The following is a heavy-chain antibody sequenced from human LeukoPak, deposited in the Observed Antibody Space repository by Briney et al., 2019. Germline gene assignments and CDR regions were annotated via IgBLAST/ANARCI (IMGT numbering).Heavy chain of an antibody. CDR2: IIPIFGTA. CDR1: GGTFSSYA. J-gene: IGHJ3*02. CDR3: ASGTLRWWELRPDDAFDI. D-gene: IGHD2-15*01. V-gene: IGHV1-69*05. Sequence: SVKVSCKASGGTFSSYAISWVRQAPGQGLEWMGRIIPIFGTANYAQKFQGRVTITTDESTSTAYMELSSLRSEDTAVYYCASGTLRWWELRPDDAFDIWGQGTMVTVSS.